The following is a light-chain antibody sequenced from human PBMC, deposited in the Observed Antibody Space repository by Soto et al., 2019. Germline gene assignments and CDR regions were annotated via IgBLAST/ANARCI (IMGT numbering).Light chain of an antibody. CDR3: SSYTSSSTPRYV. V-gene: IGLV2-14*01. J-gene: IGLJ1*01. CDR2: EVS. CDR1: SSDVGGYNY. Sequence: QSVLTQPASVSGSPGQSITISCTGTSSDVGGYNYVPWYQQHPGKAPKLMIYEVSNRPSGVSNRFSGSKSGNTASLTISGLQAEDEADYYCSSYTSSSTPRYVFGTGTKVTVL.